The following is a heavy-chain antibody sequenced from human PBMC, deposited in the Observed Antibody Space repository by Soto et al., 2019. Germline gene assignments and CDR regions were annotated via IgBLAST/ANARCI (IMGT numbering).Heavy chain of an antibody. D-gene: IGHD6-19*01. CDR2: IYYSGST. Sequence: NPSETLSLTCTVSGGSISSSSFHWGWIRQPPGKGLEWIGSIYYSGSTYYSPSLKSRVTISVDTSKNQFSLKLAPVTAADTAVYYWASQIAVAGGRWFDYWGQGTLVTVSS. J-gene: IGHJ4*02. CDR3: ASQIAVAGGRWFDY. CDR1: GGSISSSSFH. V-gene: IGHV4-39*07.